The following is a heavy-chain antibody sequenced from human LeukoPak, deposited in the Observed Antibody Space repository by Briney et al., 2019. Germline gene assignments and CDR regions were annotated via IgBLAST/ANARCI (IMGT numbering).Heavy chain of an antibody. CDR3: ARTGCSGGSCYRYYYYGMDV. CDR1: GGSISSYY. CDR2: IYYSGST. D-gene: IGHD2-15*01. Sequence: SETLSLTCTVSGGSISSYYWSWIRHPPGKGLEWIGYIYYSGSTNYNPSLKSRVTISVDTSKNQFSLKLSSVTAADTAVYYCARTGCSGGSCYRYYYYGMDVWGQGTTVTVSS. V-gene: IGHV4-59*01. J-gene: IGHJ6*02.